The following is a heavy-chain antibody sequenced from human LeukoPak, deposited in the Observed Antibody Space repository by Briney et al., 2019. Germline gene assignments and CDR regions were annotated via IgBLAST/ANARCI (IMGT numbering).Heavy chain of an antibody. CDR2: IRSSSSYI. V-gene: IGHV3-21*01. CDR1: GFTFSSYS. CDR3: ARDLVYSGYDPYYFDY. D-gene: IGHD5-12*01. J-gene: IGHJ4*02. Sequence: GGSLRLSCAASGFTFSSYSMNWVRQAPGKGLEWVSSIRSSSSYIYYADSVKSRFTISRDNAKNSLYLEMNSLRAEDTAVYYCARDLVYSGYDPYYFDYWGQGTLVTVSS.